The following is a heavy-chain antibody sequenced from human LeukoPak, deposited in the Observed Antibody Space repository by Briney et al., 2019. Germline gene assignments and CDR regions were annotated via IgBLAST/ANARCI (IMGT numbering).Heavy chain of an antibody. Sequence: GGTLRLSCAASGFTFSSYGMSWDRQAPGKGLEWVSAIGTGGASTYYADSVKGRFTISRDNSKNTLYLQMNSLRAEDTAVHYCAKDRLDGNRCYYYYMDVWGKGTTVTISS. D-gene: IGHD4-23*01. CDR2: IGTGGAST. J-gene: IGHJ6*03. V-gene: IGHV3-23*01. CDR1: GFTFSSYG. CDR3: AKDRLDGNRCYYYYMDV.